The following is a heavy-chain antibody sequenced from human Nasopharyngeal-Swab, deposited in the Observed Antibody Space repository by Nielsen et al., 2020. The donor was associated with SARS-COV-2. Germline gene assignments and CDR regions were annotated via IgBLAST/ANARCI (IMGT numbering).Heavy chain of an antibody. Sequence: GEYLKISCKGSGYILTSYWLGWVRQMPGKGLEWMGIIYSGDSDTRYSPSFQGQVTISADKSISTAYLPWSSLKASDTAMYYWARPRASSSRQDLSYIDYWGQGTLVTVSS. J-gene: IGHJ4*02. CDR1: GYILTSYW. CDR3: ARPRASSSRQDLSYIDY. CDR2: IYSGDSDT. D-gene: IGHD6-6*01. V-gene: IGHV5-51*01.